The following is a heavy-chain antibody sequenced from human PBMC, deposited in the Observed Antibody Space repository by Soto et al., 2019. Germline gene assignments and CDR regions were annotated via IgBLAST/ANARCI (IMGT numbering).Heavy chain of an antibody. CDR2: ISGYNGNS. V-gene: IGHV1-18*01. CDR1: GYTFTSYG. CDR3: TREDFQDIVVVVVAPEGLGY. Sequence: QVQLVQSGAEVKKPGASVKVSCKASGYTFTSYGISWVRQAPGQGLEWMGRISGYNGNSNYAQNLQGRVTMTTDTSTSIAYVELRSLRSDDTAVYYCTREDFQDIVVVVVAPEGLGYWGQGTLVTVSS. D-gene: IGHD2-15*01. J-gene: IGHJ4*02.